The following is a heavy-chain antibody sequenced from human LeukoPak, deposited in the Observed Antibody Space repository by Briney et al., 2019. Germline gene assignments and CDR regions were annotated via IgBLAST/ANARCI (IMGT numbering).Heavy chain of an antibody. CDR3: ARDKADWVDTAMGGQAFDI. Sequence: HPGGSLRLSCAASGFTFSSYAMHWVRQSPGKGLEWVAVISYDGSNKYYADSVKGRFTISRDNSKHTLYLQMNSLRAEDTAVYYCARDKADWVDTAMGGQAFDIWGQGTMVTVSS. J-gene: IGHJ3*02. V-gene: IGHV3-30*04. CDR1: GFTFSSYA. D-gene: IGHD5-18*01. CDR2: ISYDGSNK.